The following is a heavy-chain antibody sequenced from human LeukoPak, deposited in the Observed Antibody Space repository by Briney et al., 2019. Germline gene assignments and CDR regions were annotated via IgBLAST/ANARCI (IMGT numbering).Heavy chain of an antibody. CDR3: ARGSGYSYGFGFDP. V-gene: IGHV4-59*01. CDR1: GGSISSYY. J-gene: IGHJ5*02. Sequence: PSETLSLTCTVSGGSISSYYWSWIRQPPGKGLEWIGYIYYSGSTNYNPSLKSRVTISVDTSKKQFSLKLSSVTAADTAVYYCARGSGYSYGFGFDPWGQGTLVTVSS. CDR2: IYYSGST. D-gene: IGHD5-18*01.